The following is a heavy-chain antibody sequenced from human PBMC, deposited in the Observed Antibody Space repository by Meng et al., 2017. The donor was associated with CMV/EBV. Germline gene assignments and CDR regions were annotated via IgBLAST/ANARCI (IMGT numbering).Heavy chain of an antibody. CDR3: ARDQSDYDFWSGWSYGMDV. CDR2: ISSSSSYI. CDR1: GFTFSSYA. J-gene: IGHJ6*02. D-gene: IGHD3-3*01. V-gene: IGHV3-21*01. Sequence: GGSLRLSCAASGFTFSSYAMHWVRQAPGKGLEWVSSISSSSSYIYYADSVKGRFTISRDNAKNSLYLQMNSLRAEDTAVYYCARDQSDYDFWSGWSYGMDVWGQGTTVTVSS.